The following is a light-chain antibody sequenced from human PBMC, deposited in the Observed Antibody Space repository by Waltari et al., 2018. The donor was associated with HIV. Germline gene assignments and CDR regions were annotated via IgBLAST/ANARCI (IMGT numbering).Light chain of an antibody. V-gene: IGLV3-25*03. CDR1: ALPKQS. CDR2: KDS. J-gene: IGLJ3*02. CDR3: QSADCSATYAEV. Sequence: SYELTQPPSVSVSPGQTARITCSGDALPKQSAYWYEQKAVRAPVLVIYKDSERPSGSPERFSGSSSGTTVTLTISGVQAEDEADYYCQSADCSATYAEVFGGGTKLTVL.